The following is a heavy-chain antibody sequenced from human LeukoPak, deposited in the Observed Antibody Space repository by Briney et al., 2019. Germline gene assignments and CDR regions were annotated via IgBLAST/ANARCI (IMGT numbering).Heavy chain of an antibody. CDR2: ISGYNGDT. CDR3: ARNRVTITTRRYFDP. Sequence: ASVKVSCKASGYTFTTYGISWVRQAPGQGLEWMGWISGYNGDTNYAQNFQGRVTMTTDTSTSTAYMELRSLRSDDTAVYYCARNRVTITTRRYFDPWGQGNRVTVSS. V-gene: IGHV1-18*01. CDR1: GYTFTTYG. D-gene: IGHD4-11*01. J-gene: IGHJ5*02.